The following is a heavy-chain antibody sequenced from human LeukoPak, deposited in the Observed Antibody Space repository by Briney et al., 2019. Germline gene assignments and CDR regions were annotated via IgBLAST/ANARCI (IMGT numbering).Heavy chain of an antibody. D-gene: IGHD6-19*01. CDR1: GYTFTDYY. J-gene: IGHJ6*03. V-gene: IGHV1-2*02. CDR3: ARGPVAGYYYYYYMDV. Sequence: ASVKVSCKASGYTFTDYYIHWVRQAPGQGLEWMGWVNPNSGDTYYAQKFQGRVTMTRDTSISTAYIELSRLRSDDTAVYYCARGPVAGYYYYYYMDVWGKGTTVTVSS. CDR2: VNPNSGDT.